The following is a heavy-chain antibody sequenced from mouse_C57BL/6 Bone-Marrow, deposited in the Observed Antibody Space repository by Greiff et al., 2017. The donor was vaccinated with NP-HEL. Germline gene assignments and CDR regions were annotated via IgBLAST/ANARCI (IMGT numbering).Heavy chain of an antibody. CDR1: GYTFTSYW. CDR3: ARPGYFDV. J-gene: IGHJ1*03. V-gene: IGHV1-50*01. Sequence: QVQLQQPGAELVKPGASVKLSCKASGYTFTSYWMQWVKQRTGQGLEWIGEIDPSDSYTNYNQKFKGKATVTVDTSSSTAYMQLSSLTSEDSAVYYCARPGYFDVWGTGTTVTVSS. CDR2: IDPSDSYT.